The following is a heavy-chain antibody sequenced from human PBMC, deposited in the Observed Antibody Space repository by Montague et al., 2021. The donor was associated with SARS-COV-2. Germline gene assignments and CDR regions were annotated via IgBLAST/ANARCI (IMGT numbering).Heavy chain of an antibody. CDR2: IYNNGST. CDR1: GGSISSYY. V-gene: IGHV4-59*01. Sequence: SETLSLTCTVSGGSISSYYWSWIRQPPGKGLQWIGYIYNNGSTNCNTSLKSRVTLTIDTSKNQFSLKLTSVTAAATAVYYCARGGGDSADYYYYAMDVWGQGTTVTVSS. J-gene: IGHJ6*02. CDR3: ARGGGDSADYYYYAMDV. D-gene: IGHD2-21*02.